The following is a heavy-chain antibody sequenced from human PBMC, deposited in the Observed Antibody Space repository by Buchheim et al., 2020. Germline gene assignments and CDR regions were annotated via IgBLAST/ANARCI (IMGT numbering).Heavy chain of an antibody. CDR3: AKRRRYSSSSVDS. CDR1: GFTFSAYA. CDR2: ISGSGATT. V-gene: IGHV3-23*01. D-gene: IGHD6-6*01. Sequence: EVQVSESGGGLIQPGGSLRLSCAASGFTFSAYAMSWVRQAPGKGLEWVSGISGSGATTYYADSVKGRFTISRDNSQTTLHLQMNSLRAEDTAVYYCAKRRRYSSSSVDSWGQGTL. J-gene: IGHJ5*01.